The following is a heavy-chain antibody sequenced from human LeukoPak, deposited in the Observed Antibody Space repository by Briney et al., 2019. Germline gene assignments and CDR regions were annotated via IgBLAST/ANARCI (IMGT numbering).Heavy chain of an antibody. D-gene: IGHD1-26*01. Sequence: SETLSLTCTVSGGSISSSDYYWGWIRQPPGKGLEWIASISYTGRTYYNPSLRSRITISVDTSKNQFSLRLSSVTAPDTAVYHCARRGSGRNWFDPWGQGTLVTVSS. CDR1: GGSISSSDYY. CDR2: ISYTGRT. V-gene: IGHV4-39*01. CDR3: ARRGSGRNWFDP. J-gene: IGHJ5*02.